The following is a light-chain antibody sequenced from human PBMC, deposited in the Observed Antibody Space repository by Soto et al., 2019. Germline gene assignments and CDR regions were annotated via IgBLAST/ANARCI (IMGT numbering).Light chain of an antibody. CDR1: QSVGSN. CDR2: DAS. CDR3: QQYNNWPPWT. J-gene: IGKJ1*01. V-gene: IGKV3-15*01. Sequence: EIVMTQSPVTLSVSPGERATLYCRASQSVGSNLAWYQQKPGQAPRLLMYDASTRATGIPARFSGSGSGTEFTLTISSLQSEDFAVYYCQQYNNWPPWTFGQGTKVDIK.